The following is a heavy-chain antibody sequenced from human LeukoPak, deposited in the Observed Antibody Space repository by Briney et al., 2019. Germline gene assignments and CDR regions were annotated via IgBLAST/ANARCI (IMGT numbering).Heavy chain of an antibody. J-gene: IGHJ4*02. CDR2: IKSKTDGGTT. D-gene: IGHD3-22*01. Sequence: GGSLRLSCAASGFTFSSYSMNWVRQAPGKGLEWVGRIKSKTDGGTTDYAAPVKGRFTISRDDSKNTLYLQMNSLKTEDTAVYYCTTSDYYDSSGKYWGQGTLVTVSS. CDR3: TTSDYYDSSGKY. CDR1: GFTFSSYS. V-gene: IGHV3-15*01.